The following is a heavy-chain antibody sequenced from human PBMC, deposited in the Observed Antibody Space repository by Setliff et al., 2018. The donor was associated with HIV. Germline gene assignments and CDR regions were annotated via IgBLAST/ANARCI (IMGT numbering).Heavy chain of an antibody. D-gene: IGHD3-22*01. V-gene: IGHV4-59*11. J-gene: IGHJ6*02. CDR3: ARSRTSSGYYGVTGYGMDV. CDR1: GGSISSHC. Sequence: PSETLSLTCTVSGGSISSHCWSWIRQSPGKALEWIGYIYASGSIIYNPSLKSRVTISVDTSKNQFSLKLNSVTTADTAVYYCARSRTSSGYYGVTGYGMDVWGQGTTVTVSS. CDR2: IYASGSI.